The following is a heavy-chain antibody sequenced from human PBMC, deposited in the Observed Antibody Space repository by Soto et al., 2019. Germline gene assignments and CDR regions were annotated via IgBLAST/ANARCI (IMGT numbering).Heavy chain of an antibody. CDR2: ISHDGTNK. J-gene: IGHJ4*02. Sequence: PGGSLRLSCEVSGFTFSAYGMHWVRQAPGKGLEWVAAISHDGTNKNYGDSVKGRFTISRDNSKKTLYLQMNSLRPEDTALYYCAKDEYYYSRSGYYIFDSWGQGNLVTVSS. V-gene: IGHV3-30*18. D-gene: IGHD3-22*01. CDR3: AKDEYYYSRSGYYIFDS. CDR1: GFTFSAYG.